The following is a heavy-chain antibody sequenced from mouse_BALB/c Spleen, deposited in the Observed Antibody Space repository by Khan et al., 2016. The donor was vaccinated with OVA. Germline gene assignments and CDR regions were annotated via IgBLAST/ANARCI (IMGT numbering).Heavy chain of an antibody. V-gene: IGHV2-2*02. CDR2: IWSGGST. CDR1: GFSLTSYG. CDR3: ARRGYYYGRGAWFPY. J-gene: IGHJ3*01. D-gene: IGHD1-1*01. Sequence: QVQLKESGPGLVQPSQSLSITCTVSGFSLTSYGAHWVRQSPGKGLEWLGVIWSGGSTDYNAAFISRLSISKDNSKSQVFFKMNSLQANDTAIYYCARRGYYYGRGAWFPYWGQGTLVTVSA.